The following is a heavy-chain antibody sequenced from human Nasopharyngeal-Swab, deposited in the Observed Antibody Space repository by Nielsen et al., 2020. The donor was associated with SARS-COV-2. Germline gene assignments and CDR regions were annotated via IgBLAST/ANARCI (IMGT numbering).Heavy chain of an antibody. D-gene: IGHD3-10*01. CDR1: GFTFSQYA. V-gene: IGHV3-23*01. CDR2: ISGSGSKT. J-gene: IGHJ6*02. Sequence: GESLKISCVGSGFTFSQYAMTWVRQAPGKGLEWVSTISGSGSKTFYADFAKGRFTISRDNSKNTTSLQMSSPRVEDTAVYFCAKVLQVLGGHSNYYQGLNVWGQGTMVSVSS. CDR3: AKVLQVLGGHSNYYQGLNV.